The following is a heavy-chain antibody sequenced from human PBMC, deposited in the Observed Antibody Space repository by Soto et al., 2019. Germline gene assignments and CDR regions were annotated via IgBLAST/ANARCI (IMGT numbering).Heavy chain of an antibody. CDR1: GYTFTTYG. CDR2: ISAYSGNT. Sequence: ASVKVSCKASGYTFTTYGISWVRQASGQGLEWMGWISAYSGNTNYAQKVQGRVTMTTDTSTTTAYMELRSLRSDDTAVYYCARDGYFYDISGYPDYWGQGTLVTVSS. V-gene: IGHV1-18*01. D-gene: IGHD3-22*01. J-gene: IGHJ4*02. CDR3: ARDGYFYDISGYPDY.